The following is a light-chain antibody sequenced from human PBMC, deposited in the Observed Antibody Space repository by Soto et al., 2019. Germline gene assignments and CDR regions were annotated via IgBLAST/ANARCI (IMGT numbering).Light chain of an antibody. V-gene: IGKV1-8*01. CDR1: QGISSY. J-gene: IGKJ4*01. CDR3: QQYYSYPLT. CDR2: AAS. Sequence: AILMTQSPSSLSASTGDIVNITCRASQGISSYLAWYQQKPGKAPKLLIYAASTLQSGVPSRFSGSGSGTDFTLTISCLQSEDFATYYCQQYYSYPLTFGGGTKVDIK.